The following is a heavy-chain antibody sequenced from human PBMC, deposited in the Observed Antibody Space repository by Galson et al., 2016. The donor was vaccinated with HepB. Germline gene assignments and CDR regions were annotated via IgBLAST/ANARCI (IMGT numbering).Heavy chain of an antibody. CDR2: ILDNGETT. CDR1: GFTFRSYS. V-gene: IGHV3-23*01. Sequence: SLRLSCAASGFTFRSYSMNWVRQAPGQGLEWVSGILDNGETTYYAGSVKGRFTISRDNFKDMLYLQMNNLRADDTAVYYCARAAQWESDFWGQGTLVIVSS. CDR3: ARAAQWESDF. J-gene: IGHJ4*02. D-gene: IGHD1-26*01.